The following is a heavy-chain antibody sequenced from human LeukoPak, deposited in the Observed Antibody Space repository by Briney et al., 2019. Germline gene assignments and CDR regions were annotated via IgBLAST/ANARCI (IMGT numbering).Heavy chain of an antibody. CDR1: GGSISSYY. CDR2: IYYSGST. D-gene: IGHD6-19*01. V-gene: IGHV4-59*01. J-gene: IGHJ4*02. Sequence: SETLSLTCTVSGGSISSYYWSWIRQPPGKGLEWIGYIYYSGSTNYNPSLKGRVTISVDTSKNQFSLKLSSVTAADTAVYYCARVSGWTGYYFDYWGQGTLVTVSS. CDR3: ARVSGWTGYYFDY.